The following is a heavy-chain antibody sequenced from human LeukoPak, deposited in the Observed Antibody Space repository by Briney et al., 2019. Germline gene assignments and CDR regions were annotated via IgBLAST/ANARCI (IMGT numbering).Heavy chain of an antibody. J-gene: IGHJ4*02. CDR2: ISSSSSYI. V-gene: IGHV3-21*01. D-gene: IGHD6-19*01. Sequence: GGSLRLSCAASGFTFSSYSMNWVRQAPGKGLEWVSSISSSSSYIYYADSVKGRFTISRDNAKNSLYLQMNSLRAEDTAVYYCARTCYSRIAVAGTYFDCWGQGTLVTVSS. CDR1: GFTFSSYS. CDR3: ARTCYSRIAVAGTYFDC.